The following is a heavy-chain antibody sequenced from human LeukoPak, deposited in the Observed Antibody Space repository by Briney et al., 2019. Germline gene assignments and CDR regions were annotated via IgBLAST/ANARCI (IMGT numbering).Heavy chain of an antibody. CDR1: DGSINSYY. Sequence: SETLSLTCSVSDGSINSYYWNWIRRPPGKGLEWIGYIYYNGNTNHSPSLKSRVTMSVDTSKNLFSLKVSSVTAADTAVYYCARGRSNYYGMDVWGQGTTVTVSS. CDR2: IYYNGNT. V-gene: IGHV4-59*01. J-gene: IGHJ6*02. CDR3: ARGRSNYYGMDV. D-gene: IGHD1-26*01.